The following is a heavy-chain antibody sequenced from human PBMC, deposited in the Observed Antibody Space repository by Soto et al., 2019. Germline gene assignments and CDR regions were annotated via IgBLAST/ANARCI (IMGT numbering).Heavy chain of an antibody. J-gene: IGHJ4*02. CDR3: AKGRRLQSPFDY. Sequence: PGGSLRLSCAASGFMFSSYAMSWVRQAPGKGLAWVSAISGSGGSTYYADSVKGRFTISRDNSKNTLYLQMNSLRAEDTAVYYCAKGRRLQSPFDYWGQGTLVTVSS. V-gene: IGHV3-23*01. CDR1: GFMFSSYA. D-gene: IGHD4-4*01. CDR2: ISGSGGST.